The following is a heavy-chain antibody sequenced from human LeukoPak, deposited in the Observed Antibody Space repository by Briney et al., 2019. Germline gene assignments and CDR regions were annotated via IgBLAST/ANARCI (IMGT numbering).Heavy chain of an antibody. D-gene: IGHD3-9*01. J-gene: IGHJ2*01. V-gene: IGHV1-46*01. Sequence: EASVKVSCKASGYTFTSYGISWVRQAPGQGLEWMGIINPSGGSTSYAQKFQGRVTMTRDTSTSTVYMELSSLRSEDTAVYYCAREGVRYFDWLLSYFDLWGRGTLVTVSS. CDR3: AREGVRYFDWLLSYFDL. CDR2: INPSGGST. CDR1: GYTFTSYG.